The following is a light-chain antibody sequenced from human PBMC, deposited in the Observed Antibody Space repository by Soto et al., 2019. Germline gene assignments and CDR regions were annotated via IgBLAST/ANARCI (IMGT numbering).Light chain of an antibody. CDR3: QQYGNSPIT. CDR2: RAS. J-gene: IGKJ5*01. Sequence: NVLTQSQGTLSLYPGERATLSCLASQSLSGNYLAWYQQKPGQAPRVLIYRASIRATGISDRFSGSGSGTDFTLTISRLEPEDFAVYYCQQYGNSPITFGQGTRLEIK. CDR1: QSLSGNY. V-gene: IGKV3-20*01.